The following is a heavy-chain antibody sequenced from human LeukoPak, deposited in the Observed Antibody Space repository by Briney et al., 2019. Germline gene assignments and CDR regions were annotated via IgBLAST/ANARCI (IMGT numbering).Heavy chain of an antibody. J-gene: IGHJ4*02. CDR2: IYYRGST. D-gene: IGHD5-18*01. V-gene: IGHV4-30-4*08. CDR1: GGSISSGDYY. Sequence: SETLSLTCTVSGGSISSGDYYWSWIRQPPGKGLEWIGYIYYRGSTYYNPSLKSRVAISLGTSKNQFSLKLSSVTAADTAVYYCARATPWILDFWGQGTLVTVSS. CDR3: ARATPWILDF.